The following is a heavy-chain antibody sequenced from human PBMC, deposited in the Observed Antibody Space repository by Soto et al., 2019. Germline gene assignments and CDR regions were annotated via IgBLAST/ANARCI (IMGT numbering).Heavy chain of an antibody. CDR3: AHRRGYDSSGYYYELDY. CDR2: SYWDDVN. CDR1: GFSLNTGGVG. D-gene: IGHD3-22*01. Sequence: QITLKESGPTLVKPTQTLTLTCTFSGFSLNTGGVGVGWIRQPPGKALEWLALSYWDDVNYYSPSLKDRLTITKDTSKNHVVLRVTNMDPVDTATYYCAHRRGYDSSGYYYELDYWGQGTLVTVSS. J-gene: IGHJ4*02. V-gene: IGHV2-5*02.